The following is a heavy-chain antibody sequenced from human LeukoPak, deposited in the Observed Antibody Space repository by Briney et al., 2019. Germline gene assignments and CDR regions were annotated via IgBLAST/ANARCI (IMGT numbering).Heavy chain of an antibody. CDR2: IYYSGST. D-gene: IGHD2-15*01. V-gene: IGHV4-59*12. CDR3: ARRGSGYCSGGSCYFGGWFDP. Sequence: PSETLSLTCTVSGGSISTYYRVWIRQPPGKGLEWIGYIYYSGSTNYNPSLKSRVTISVDTSKNQFSLKLSSVTAADTAVYYCARRGSGYCSGGSCYFGGWFDPWGQGTLVTVSS. J-gene: IGHJ5*02. CDR1: GGSISTYY.